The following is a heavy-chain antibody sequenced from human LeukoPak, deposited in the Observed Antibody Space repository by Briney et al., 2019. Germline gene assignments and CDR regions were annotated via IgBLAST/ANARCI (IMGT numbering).Heavy chain of an antibody. Sequence: SETLSLTCTVSGDSISRGGYHWSWIRQLPGKGLEWIGYIYYKGNTDYNPSLKSRLTISVDMSKNQFSLELNSVTAADTAVYYCARTGITVADFDYWGQGTLVTVSS. D-gene: IGHD6-19*01. CDR2: IYYKGNT. J-gene: IGHJ4*02. V-gene: IGHV4-31*03. CDR3: ARTGITVADFDY. CDR1: GDSISRGGYH.